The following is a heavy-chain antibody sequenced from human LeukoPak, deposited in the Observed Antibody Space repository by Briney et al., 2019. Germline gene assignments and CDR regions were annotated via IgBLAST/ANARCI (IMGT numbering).Heavy chain of an antibody. J-gene: IGHJ4*02. V-gene: IGHV4-59*01. CDR3: ARDSHYGDPDY. Sequence: SETLSLTCTVSGGSISSYYWSWIRQPPGKGLEWIGYIYYSGSTNYNPSLKSRVTISVDTSKNQFSLKLSSVTAADAAVYYCARDSHYGDPDYWGQGTLVTVSS. CDR1: GGSISSYY. CDR2: IYYSGST. D-gene: IGHD4-17*01.